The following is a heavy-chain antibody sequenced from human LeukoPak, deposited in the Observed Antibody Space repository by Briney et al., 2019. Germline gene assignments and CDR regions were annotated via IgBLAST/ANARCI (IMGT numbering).Heavy chain of an antibody. Sequence: GGSLRLSCAASGFTFDDYGMSWVRQAPGKGLGWVSGINWNGGSTGYADSVKGRFTISRDNAKNSLYLQMNSLRAEDTALYHCARAQYLHCSSTTCAFDIWGQGTMVTVSS. CDR1: GFTFDDYG. J-gene: IGHJ3*02. CDR3: ARAQYLHCSSTTCAFDI. D-gene: IGHD2-2*01. CDR2: INWNGGST. V-gene: IGHV3-20*01.